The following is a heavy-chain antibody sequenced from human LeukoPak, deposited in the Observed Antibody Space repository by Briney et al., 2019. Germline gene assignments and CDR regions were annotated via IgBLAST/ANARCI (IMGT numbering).Heavy chain of an antibody. CDR1: GYSSTSYW. Sequence: GESLKISCKGSGYSSTSYWIGCVRQVPGKGLEWLGIIFPGDSDTRYSPSFQGQVTISVDKSINTAYLQWSSLKASDTAMYYCATLNIGAFHIWGRGTMVIVSS. J-gene: IGHJ3*02. CDR3: ATLNIGAFHI. V-gene: IGHV5-51*01. CDR2: IFPGDSDT.